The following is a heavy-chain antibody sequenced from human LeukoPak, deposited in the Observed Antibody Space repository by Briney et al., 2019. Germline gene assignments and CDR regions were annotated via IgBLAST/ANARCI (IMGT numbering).Heavy chain of an antibody. CDR2: ISGSGGST. CDR3: AKESSSGYFN. V-gene: IGHV3-23*01. D-gene: IGHD3-22*01. CDR1: GFTFSSYV. J-gene: IGHJ4*02. Sequence: GGSLRLSCAASGFTFSSYVMNWVRQAPWKGLEWVSTISGSGGSTYYADSVKGRITISRDNSKNTLYLEMNSLRAEDTAIYYCAKESSSGYFNWDQGTLVSVSS.